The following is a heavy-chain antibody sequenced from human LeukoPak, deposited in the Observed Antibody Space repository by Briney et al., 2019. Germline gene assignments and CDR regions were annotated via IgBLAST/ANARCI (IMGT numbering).Heavy chain of an antibody. Sequence: GGSLILSCAASGFTVSSNYMSWVRQAPGKGLEWVSVIYSGGSTYYADSVKGRFTISRDNSKNTLYLQMNSLRAEDTAVYYCARIGGVLRDMVWFSPQVTTNWFVRCGEPTLATV. CDR2: IYSGGST. D-gene: IGHD3-3*01. J-gene: IGHJ5*02. CDR3: ARIGGVLRDMVWFSPQVTTNWFVR. CDR1: GFTVSSNY. V-gene: IGHV3-53*01.